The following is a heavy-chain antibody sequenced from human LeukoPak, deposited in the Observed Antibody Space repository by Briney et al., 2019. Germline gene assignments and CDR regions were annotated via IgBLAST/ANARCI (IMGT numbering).Heavy chain of an antibody. Sequence: SGTLSLTCAVSGGSISSSDWWSWVRQPPGKGLEWIGEIYHGGSTNYNPSLKSRVSISVDKSKNQFSLRLSSVTAADTAVYYCARDPTMVRGKKYGMDVWGQGTTVTVSS. D-gene: IGHD3-10*01. V-gene: IGHV4-4*02. CDR3: ARDPTMVRGKKYGMDV. CDR2: IYHGGST. J-gene: IGHJ6*02. CDR1: GGSISSSDW.